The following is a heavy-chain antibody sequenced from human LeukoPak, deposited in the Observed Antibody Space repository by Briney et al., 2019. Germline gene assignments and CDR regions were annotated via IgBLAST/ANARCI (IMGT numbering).Heavy chain of an antibody. D-gene: IGHD5-18*01. J-gene: IGHJ4*02. V-gene: IGHV3-23*01. Sequence: GGSLRLCCVGSGFTFSSYSMNWVRQAPGKGLEWVSAISGSGGSTYYADSVKGRFTISRDNSKNTLYLQMNSLRAEDTAVYYCAKEYSYGSGSLYFDYWGQGTLVTVSS. CDR2: ISGSGGST. CDR3: AKEYSYGSGSLYFDY. CDR1: GFTFSSYS.